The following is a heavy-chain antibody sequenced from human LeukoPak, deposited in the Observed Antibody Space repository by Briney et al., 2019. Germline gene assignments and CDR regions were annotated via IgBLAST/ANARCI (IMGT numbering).Heavy chain of an antibody. CDR1: GYXFTGYY. Sequence: ASVKVSCKASGYXFTGYYMHWVRQAPGQGLEWMGWINPNSGGTNYAQRFQGRVTMTRDTSMSTAYMELSRLRSDDSAVYYCARYFYDSSGSSSDAFDIWGQGTMVTVSS. CDR3: ARYFYDSSGSSSDAFDI. D-gene: IGHD3-22*01. J-gene: IGHJ3*02. V-gene: IGHV1-2*02. CDR2: INPNSGGT.